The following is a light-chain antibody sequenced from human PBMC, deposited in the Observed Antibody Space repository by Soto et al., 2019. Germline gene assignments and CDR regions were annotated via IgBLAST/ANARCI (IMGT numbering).Light chain of an antibody. V-gene: IGKV1-39*01. CDR2: SVS. CDR3: PQYIIYPLT. CDR1: QNISRY. Sequence: DIQMTQSPSSLHASVADRVTITCRARQNISRYSTWYQQKPWKAPNLLIYSVSTLESGVPSRFSGSGSWTDFTLTINSLKPEVFGSYYCPQYIIYPLTFGGGTNVAIK. J-gene: IGKJ4*01.